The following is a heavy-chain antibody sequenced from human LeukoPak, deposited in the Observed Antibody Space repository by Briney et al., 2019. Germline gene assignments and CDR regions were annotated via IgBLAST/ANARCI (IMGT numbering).Heavy chain of an antibody. V-gene: IGHV3-48*01. Sequence: GGSLRLSCTASEFTFGDYAMNWVRQAPGKGLEWVSYISSSSSTIYYADSVKGRFTISRDNAKNSLYLQMNSLRAEDTAVYYCARDGLGYCSSTSCRPFDYWGQGTLVTVSS. D-gene: IGHD2-2*01. CDR1: EFTFGDYA. CDR2: ISSSSSTI. J-gene: IGHJ4*02. CDR3: ARDGLGYCSSTSCRPFDY.